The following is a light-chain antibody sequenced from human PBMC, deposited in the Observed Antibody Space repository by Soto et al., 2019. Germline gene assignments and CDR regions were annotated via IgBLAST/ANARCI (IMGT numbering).Light chain of an antibody. V-gene: IGKV1-39*01. Sequence: DIQMTQSPSSLSGSVGDRVTISCRASQNIVNYLHWYQRKPGTAPRLLISRASTVRSGVPPRFSGSGSGRDFTLTISSLRPEDIGTYFCQQTYNIPWTFGPGTRVEI. CDR3: QQTYNIPWT. CDR1: QNIVNY. CDR2: RAS. J-gene: IGKJ1*01.